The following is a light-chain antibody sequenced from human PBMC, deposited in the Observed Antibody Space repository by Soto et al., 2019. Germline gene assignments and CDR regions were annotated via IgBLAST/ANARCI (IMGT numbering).Light chain of an antibody. CDR2: LNSDGSH. V-gene: IGLV4-69*01. J-gene: IGLJ3*02. CDR3: QTWGTGINWV. CDR1: SGHSSYA. Sequence: QPVLPQSPSASASLGASVKLTCTLSSGHSSYAIAWHQQQPEKGPRYLMKLNSDGSHSKGDGIPDRFSGSSSGAERYLTISSLQSEDEADYYCQTWGTGINWVFGGGTKLTVL.